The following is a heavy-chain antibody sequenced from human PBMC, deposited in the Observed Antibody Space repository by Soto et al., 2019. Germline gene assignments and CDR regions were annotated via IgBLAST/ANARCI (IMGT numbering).Heavy chain of an antibody. J-gene: IGHJ3*01. V-gene: IGHV1-69*01. CDR2: IIPVFDKA. CDR3: ARLRRDWGDAFDL. D-gene: IGHD3-16*01. Sequence: QVQLVQSGADVKKQGSSVNVSCKTSGGPFGSSAISWVRQAPAQGREWMGEIIPVFDKANYAQNFQGRLTITADEHTGTVFMQLSSLRSEDTAVYFCARLRRDWGDAFDLWGLGTFVTVSS. CDR1: GGPFGSSA.